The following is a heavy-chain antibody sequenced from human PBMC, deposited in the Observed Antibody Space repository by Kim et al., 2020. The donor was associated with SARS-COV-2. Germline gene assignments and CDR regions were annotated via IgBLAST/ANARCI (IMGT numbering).Heavy chain of an antibody. J-gene: IGHJ4*02. D-gene: IGHD2-2*01. CDR3: ARESDIVVVPAAKKGLDY. CDR1: GYTFTSYY. CDR2: INPSGGST. V-gene: IGHV1-46*01. Sequence: ASVKVSCKASGYTFTSYYMHWVRQAPGQGLEWMGIINPSGGSTSYAQKFQGRVTMTRDTSTSTVYMELSSLRSEDTAVYYCARESDIVVVPAAKKGLDYWGQGTLVTVSS.